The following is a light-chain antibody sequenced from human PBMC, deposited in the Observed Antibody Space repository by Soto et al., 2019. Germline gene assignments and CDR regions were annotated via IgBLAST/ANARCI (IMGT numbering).Light chain of an antibody. CDR1: SSDVGGYPF. CDR3: SSHAGSDDPIV. CDR2: DVN. J-gene: IGLJ1*01. V-gene: IGLV2-8*01. Sequence: ALTQPPSASGSPGQSVTISCTGTSSDVGGYPFVSWYQQHPGKAPKVLIYDVNKRPSGVPDRFSGSKSGNTASLTVSGLQAEDVADYYCSSHAGSDDPIVFGTGTKVTVL.